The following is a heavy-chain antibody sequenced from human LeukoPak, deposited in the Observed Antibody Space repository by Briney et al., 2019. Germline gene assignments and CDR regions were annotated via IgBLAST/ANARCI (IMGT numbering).Heavy chain of an antibody. CDR3: ARGRPHGNDY. CDR2: IASDGSST. Sequence: GGSLRLSCAATGFTFSSYWMNWVRQAPGKGLVWVSRIASDGSSTTYADSVKGRFSISRDNAKNTLYLQMNSLRVEDTAVYYCARGRPHGNDYWGQGTLVTVSS. CDR1: GFTFSSYW. D-gene: IGHD4-23*01. J-gene: IGHJ4*02. V-gene: IGHV3-74*01.